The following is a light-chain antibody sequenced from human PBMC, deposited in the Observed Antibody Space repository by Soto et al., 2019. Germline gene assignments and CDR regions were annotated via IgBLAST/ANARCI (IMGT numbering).Light chain of an antibody. V-gene: IGKV3-11*01. J-gene: IGKJ3*01. CDR2: DAS. CDR1: QSVGSY. Sequence: EIVLTQSPATLSLSPGERATLSCRASQSVGSYLAWYQQKPGQAPRLLIYDASNRATGIPARFSGSGSGTDFTLTISSLEPEDFAVYHCQQRSNWPRTFGPGTKVDIK. CDR3: QQRSNWPRT.